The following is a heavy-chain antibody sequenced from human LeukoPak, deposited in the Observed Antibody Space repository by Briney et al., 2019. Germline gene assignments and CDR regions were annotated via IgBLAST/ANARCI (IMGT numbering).Heavy chain of an antibody. Sequence: GESLKISCKGSGYSFTNYWIGWVRQMPGKGLELMGLICPGDSDTTYSPSFQGQVTISADKSITTAYLQWSSLKASDTAMYYCTRRMTRGVITSPFDSWGQGTLVSVSS. CDR3: TRRMTRGVITSPFDS. CDR2: ICPGDSDT. J-gene: IGHJ4*02. V-gene: IGHV5-51*01. CDR1: GYSFTNYW. D-gene: IGHD3-10*01.